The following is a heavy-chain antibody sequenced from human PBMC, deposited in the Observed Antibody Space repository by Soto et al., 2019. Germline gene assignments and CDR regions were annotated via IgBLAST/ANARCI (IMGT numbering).Heavy chain of an antibody. D-gene: IGHD3-22*01. V-gene: IGHV3-23*01. CDR1: GFTFSSYA. J-gene: IGHJ3*02. Sequence: GGSLRLSCAASGFTFSSYAMSWVRQAPGKGLEWVSAISGSGGSTYYADSVKGRFTISRDNSKNTLYLQMNSLRAEDTAVYYCAKEGYYDSSGYYYDGAFDIWGQGTMVTVSS. CDR3: AKEGYYDSSGYYYDGAFDI. CDR2: ISGSGGST.